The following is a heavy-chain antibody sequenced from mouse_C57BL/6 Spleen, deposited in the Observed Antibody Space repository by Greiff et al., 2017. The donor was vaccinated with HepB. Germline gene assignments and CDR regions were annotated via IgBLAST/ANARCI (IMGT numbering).Heavy chain of an antibody. D-gene: IGHD1-1*01. V-gene: IGHV1-50*01. Sequence: QVQLQQPGAELVKPGASVKLSCKASGYTFTSYWMQWVKQRPGQGLEWIGEIDPSDSYTNYNQKFKGKATLTVDTSSSTAYMQLSSLTSEDSAVYYCARKRNYGEDYWGQGTTLTVSS. CDR2: IDPSDSYT. J-gene: IGHJ2*01. CDR3: ARKRNYGEDY. CDR1: GYTFTSYW.